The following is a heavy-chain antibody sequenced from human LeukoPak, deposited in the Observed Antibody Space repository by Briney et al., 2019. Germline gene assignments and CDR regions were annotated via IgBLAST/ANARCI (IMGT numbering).Heavy chain of an antibody. CDR1: GFTFSRST. CDR3: AKEGRLTVAAVVVENYFDC. J-gene: IGHJ4*02. CDR2: ISGSGGDT. D-gene: IGHD3-22*01. V-gene: IGHV3-23*01. Sequence: PGGSLRLSCVGSGFTFSRSTMSWVRLAPGKGLEWVSGISGSGGDTYYTDSVKGRFTISRDNSGTTVSLQMNSLTTDDTAVYFCAKEGRLTVAAVVVENYFDCWGQGTPVIVSA.